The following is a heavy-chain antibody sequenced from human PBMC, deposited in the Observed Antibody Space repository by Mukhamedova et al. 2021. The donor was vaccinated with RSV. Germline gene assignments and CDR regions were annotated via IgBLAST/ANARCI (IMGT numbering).Heavy chain of an antibody. D-gene: IGHD2-2*01. J-gene: IGHJ5*02. Sequence: WIGSIYYSGSTYYNPSLKSRVTISVDTSKNQFSLKLSSVTAADTAVYYCARAPRGALVVVPAAPKPGANWFDPWGQGTLVT. CDR2: IYYSGST. CDR3: ARAPRGALVVVPAAPKPGANWFDP. V-gene: IGHV4-39*01.